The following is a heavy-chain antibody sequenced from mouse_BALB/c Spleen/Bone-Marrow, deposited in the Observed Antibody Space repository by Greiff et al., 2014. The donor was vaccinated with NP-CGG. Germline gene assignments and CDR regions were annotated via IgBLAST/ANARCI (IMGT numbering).Heavy chain of an antibody. Sequence: EVQLQQSGPELVKPGASVKISRKASGYTFTDYNMHWVKQSHGKSLEWIVYIYPHNGGNGYNQKFKNKATLTVDSSSSTAYMELRSLTSEDSAVYYCARSRGTTATTYYFDYWGQGTTLTVSS. CDR2: IYPHNGGN. CDR1: GYTFTDYN. D-gene: IGHD1-2*01. V-gene: IGHV1S29*02. J-gene: IGHJ2*01. CDR3: ARSRGTTATTYYFDY.